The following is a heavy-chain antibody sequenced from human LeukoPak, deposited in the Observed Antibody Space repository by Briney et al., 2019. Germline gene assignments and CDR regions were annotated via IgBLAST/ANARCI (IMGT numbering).Heavy chain of an antibody. D-gene: IGHD1-26*01. J-gene: IGHJ2*01. CDR2: ITGNGRST. V-gene: IGHV3-23*01. Sequence: PGGSLRLSCAASGFTFNNYAMGWVRQTPGKGLEWVSGITGNGRSTHYADSVKGRFTISRDNSKNTLYLQVNSLRAEDTAAYFCAKSGTMGPTRFDWYFDLWGRGTQVIVSS. CDR3: AKSGTMGPTRFDWYFDL. CDR1: GFTFNNYA.